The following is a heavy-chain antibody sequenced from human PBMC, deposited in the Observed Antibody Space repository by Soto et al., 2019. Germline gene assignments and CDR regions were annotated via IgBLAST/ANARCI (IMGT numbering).Heavy chain of an antibody. CDR3: ARPLAVTTLGYYYYGMDV. J-gene: IGHJ6*02. Sequence: GGSLRLSCAASGFTFSSYSMNWVRQAPGEGLEWVSSISSSSSYIYYADSVKGRFTISRDNAKNSPYLQMNSLRAEDTAVYYCARPLAVTTLGYYYYGMDVWGQGTTVTVSS. V-gene: IGHV3-21*01. CDR2: ISSSSSYI. D-gene: IGHD4-17*01. CDR1: GFTFSSYS.